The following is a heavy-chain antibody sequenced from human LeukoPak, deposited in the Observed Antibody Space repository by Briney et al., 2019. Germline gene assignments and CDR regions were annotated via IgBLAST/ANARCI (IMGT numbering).Heavy chain of an antibody. Sequence: GGSLRPSCAASGFTFSSYGMHWVRQAPGKGLEWVAVISYDGSNKYYADSVKGRFTISRDNSKNTLYLQMNSLRAEDTAVYYCAKDGAHHYYDSSGYFDYWGQGTLVTVSS. V-gene: IGHV3-30*18. CDR1: GFTFSSYG. CDR3: AKDGAHHYYDSSGYFDY. D-gene: IGHD3-22*01. J-gene: IGHJ4*02. CDR2: ISYDGSNK.